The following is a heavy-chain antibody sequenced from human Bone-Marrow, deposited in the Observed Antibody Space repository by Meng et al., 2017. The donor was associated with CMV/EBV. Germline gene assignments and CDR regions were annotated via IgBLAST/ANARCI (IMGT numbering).Heavy chain of an antibody. D-gene: IGHD2-2*01. CDR2: ISSSSSYI. J-gene: IGHJ6*02. CDR1: GFTFSSYS. V-gene: IGHV3-21*01. CDR3: ARGGCSSTSCSVTYYYYGMDV. Sequence: GESLKISCSASGFTFSSYSMNWVRQAPGKGLEWVSSISSSSSYIYYADSVKGRFTISRDNAKNSLYLQMNSLRAEETAVYYCARGGCSSTSCSVTYYYYGMDVWGQGTTVTVSS.